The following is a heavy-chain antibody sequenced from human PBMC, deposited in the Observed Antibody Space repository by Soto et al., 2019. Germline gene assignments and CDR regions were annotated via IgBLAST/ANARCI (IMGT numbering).Heavy chain of an antibody. D-gene: IGHD3-10*01. CDR1: GFTFSSYS. J-gene: IGHJ4*02. Sequence: PGGSLRLSCAASGFTFSSYSMNWVRQAPGKGLEWVSYISSSSSIIYYADSVKGRFTISRDNAKNSLYLQMNSLRAEDKAVYYCARGYYDGSGSGSYPLYWGQGALVTVSS. CDR2: ISSSSSII. V-gene: IGHV3-48*01. CDR3: ARGYYDGSGSGSYPLY.